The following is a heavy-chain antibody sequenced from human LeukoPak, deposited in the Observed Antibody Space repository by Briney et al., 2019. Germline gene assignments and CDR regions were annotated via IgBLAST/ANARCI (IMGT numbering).Heavy chain of an antibody. CDR1: GFTFSSYW. V-gene: IGHV3-7*01. J-gene: IGHJ4*02. D-gene: IGHD5-18*01. Sequence: GGSLRLSCAASGFTFSSYWMSWVRQAPGKGLEWVANIKKDGSEKYYVDSVKGRFTISRDNAKASLYLQMNSLRVEDTAVYYCARHLSGVTGYTYGRGIDYWGQGTLVTVSS. CDR2: IKKDGSEK. CDR3: ARHLSGVTGYTYGRGIDY.